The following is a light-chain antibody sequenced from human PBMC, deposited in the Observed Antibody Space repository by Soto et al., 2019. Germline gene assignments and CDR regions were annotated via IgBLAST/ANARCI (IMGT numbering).Light chain of an antibody. CDR2: GAS. CDR1: QSVSSSY. J-gene: IGKJ4*01. V-gene: IGKV3-20*01. CDR3: QQYGSSPLT. Sequence: EIVLTQSPGTLSLSPGERATLSCRASQSVSSSYLAWYQQKSGQAPRLLIYGASSRATGIPDRFSGSGSATDFTLTISRLEPEDFAVYYCQQYGSSPLTFGGGTKVEIK.